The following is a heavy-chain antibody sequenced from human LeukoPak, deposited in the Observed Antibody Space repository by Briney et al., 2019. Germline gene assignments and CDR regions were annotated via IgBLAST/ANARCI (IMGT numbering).Heavy chain of an antibody. V-gene: IGHV4-4*07. D-gene: IGHD3-22*01. Sequence: KPSETLSLTCTVSGGSISIYYWSWIRQPAGKGLEWIGRINPSGSTNYNPSLKSRVIMSLDTSKNQFSLRLTSVTAADTAVYYCARDDFDNSGYRPFYFWGQGSLVTVSS. CDR3: ARDDFDNSGYRPFYF. CDR1: GGSISIYY. J-gene: IGHJ4*02. CDR2: INPSGST.